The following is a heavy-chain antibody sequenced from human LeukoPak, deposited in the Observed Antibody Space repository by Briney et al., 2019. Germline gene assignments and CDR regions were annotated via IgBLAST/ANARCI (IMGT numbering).Heavy chain of an antibody. CDR2: VRGSAGRT. Sequence: PGGSLRLSCAASGFTFSSFAMTWVRQAPGKGLEGVSTVRGSAGRTDYADSVKGRFTISRDNLKNTLYLQMNGLRAEDTAVYYCAKNRGHCVDGVCHNYYYMDVWGRGTTVTVSS. CDR3: AKNRGHCVDGVCHNYYYMDV. D-gene: IGHD2-8*02. V-gene: IGHV3-23*01. J-gene: IGHJ6*03. CDR1: GFTFSSFA.